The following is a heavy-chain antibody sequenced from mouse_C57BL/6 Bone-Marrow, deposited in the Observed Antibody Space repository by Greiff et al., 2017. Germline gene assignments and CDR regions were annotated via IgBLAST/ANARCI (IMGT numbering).Heavy chain of an antibody. V-gene: IGHV5-17*01. CDR3: ARYLGDY. CDR1: GFTFSDYG. Sequence: EVQGVASGGGLVKPGGSLQLSCAASGFTFSDYGMHLVRQAPEKGLEWVAYISSGSSTIYYADTVKGRFTISRDNAKNTLFLQMTSLRSEDTAMYYCARYLGDYWGQGTTRTVSS. J-gene: IGHJ2*01. D-gene: IGHD3-3*01. CDR2: ISSGSSTI.